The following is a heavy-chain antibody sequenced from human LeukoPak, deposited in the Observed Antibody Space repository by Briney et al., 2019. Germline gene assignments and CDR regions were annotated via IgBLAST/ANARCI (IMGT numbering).Heavy chain of an antibody. J-gene: IGHJ4*02. D-gene: IGHD4-17*01. CDR1: GFTFSSSA. CDR2: ISGSGGSK. CDR3: AKASTTVTAYFDY. Sequence: GGSLRLSCAASGFTFSSSAMSWVRQAPGKGLEWVSGISGSGGSKYYADSVKGRFTISRDNSKNTLYLQMNSLRAEDTAVYYCAKASTTVTAYFDYWGQGTLVTVSS. V-gene: IGHV3-23*01.